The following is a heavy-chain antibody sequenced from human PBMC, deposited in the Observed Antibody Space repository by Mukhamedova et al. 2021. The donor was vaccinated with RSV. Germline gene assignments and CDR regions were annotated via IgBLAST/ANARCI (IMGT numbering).Heavy chain of an antibody. V-gene: IGHV3-11*06. D-gene: IGHD4-17*01. CDR3: ARGGYGDYLRLD. Sequence: SSIPSSGINAEYMGDSVKGRFTISRDNAKNSLYLQMNSLRAEDTAVYYCARGGYGDYLRLDWGQGTLVTVSS. J-gene: IGHJ4*02. CDR2: IPSSGINA.